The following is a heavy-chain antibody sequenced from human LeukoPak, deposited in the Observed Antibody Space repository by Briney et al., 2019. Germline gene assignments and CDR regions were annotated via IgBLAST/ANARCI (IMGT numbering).Heavy chain of an antibody. CDR2: ISSSGSTI. CDR1: GFTFSDYY. J-gene: IGHJ6*03. V-gene: IGHV3-11*04. CDR3: ARAFDSNYNYYYYMDV. D-gene: IGHD4-11*01. Sequence: GGSLRLSCAASGFTFSDYYMSWIRQAPGKGLEWVSYISSSGSTIYYADSVKGRFTISRDNAKNSLYLQMNSLRAEDTAVYYCARAFDSNYNYYYYMDVWGKGTTVTVSS.